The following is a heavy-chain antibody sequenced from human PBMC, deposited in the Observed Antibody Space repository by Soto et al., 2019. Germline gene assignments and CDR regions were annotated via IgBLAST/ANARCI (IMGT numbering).Heavy chain of an antibody. Sequence: ASVKVSCKASGYTFTGYYMHWVRQAPGQGLEWMGWINPNSGGTNYAQKFQGWVTMTRDTSISTAYMELSRLRSDDTAVYYCARGGGSGLRLGTHHWYFDLWGRGTLVTVSS. V-gene: IGHV1-2*04. CDR2: INPNSGGT. CDR3: ARGGGSGLRLGTHHWYFDL. D-gene: IGHD7-27*01. J-gene: IGHJ2*01. CDR1: GYTFTGYY.